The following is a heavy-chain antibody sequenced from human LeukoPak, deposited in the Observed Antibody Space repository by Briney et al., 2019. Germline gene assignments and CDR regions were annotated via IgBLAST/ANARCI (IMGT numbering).Heavy chain of an antibody. CDR2: IYSGGST. CDR1: GFTVKSNY. J-gene: IGHJ3*02. Sequence: GGSLRLSCAASGFTVKSNYMSWVCHAPGTGLEWVSVIYSGGSTYYADSATRRFTISRDNSKTMPYLQMNSTRAADTAVAYCSRPYDSAGYYGFDIWGQGTMVTVSS. CDR3: SRPYDSAGYYGFDI. D-gene: IGHD3-22*01. V-gene: IGHV3-53*01.